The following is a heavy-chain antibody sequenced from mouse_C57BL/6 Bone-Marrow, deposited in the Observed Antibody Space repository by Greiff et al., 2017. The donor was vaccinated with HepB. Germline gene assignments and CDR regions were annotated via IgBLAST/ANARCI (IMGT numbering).Heavy chain of an antibody. Sequence: EVQLVESGGDLVKPGGSLKLSCAASGFTFSSYGMSWVRQTPDKRLEWVATISSGGSYTYYPDSVKGRFTISRDNAKNTLYLQMSSLKSEDTAMYYCARRLLRYDYWGQGTTLTVSS. J-gene: IGHJ2*01. V-gene: IGHV5-6*01. CDR3: ARRLLRYDY. D-gene: IGHD1-1*01. CDR1: GFTFSSYG. CDR2: ISSGGSYT.